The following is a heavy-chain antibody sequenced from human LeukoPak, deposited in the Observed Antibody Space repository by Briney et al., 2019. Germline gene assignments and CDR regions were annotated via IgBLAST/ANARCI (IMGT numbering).Heavy chain of an antibody. Sequence: SGPALVKPTQTLTLTCTFSGFSLSTSGVGVGWIRQPPGKALEWLALIYWDDDKRYSPSLKSRLTITKDTSKNQVVLTVTNMDPVATATYFCAHSRVSVSNDYWGQGILVTVSS. CDR3: AHSRVSVSNDY. CDR2: IYWDDDK. J-gene: IGHJ4*02. V-gene: IGHV2-5*02. D-gene: IGHD6-6*01. CDR1: GFSLSTSGVG.